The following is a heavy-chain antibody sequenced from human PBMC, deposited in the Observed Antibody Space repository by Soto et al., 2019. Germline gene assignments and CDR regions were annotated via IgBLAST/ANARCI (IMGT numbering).Heavy chain of an antibody. CDR3: ASGTDSSFYPDSGYFDY. J-gene: IGHJ4*02. Sequence: PVGSLRLSCAASGFTFSDYYMTWIRQAPGKGLEWVSYISSSGSPIYYADSVKGRFTISRDNAENSLYLQMNSLRADDTAVYYCASGTDSSFYPDSGYFDYWGQGALVTVSS. D-gene: IGHD4-4*01. CDR2: ISSSGSPI. V-gene: IGHV3-11*01. CDR1: GFTFSDYY.